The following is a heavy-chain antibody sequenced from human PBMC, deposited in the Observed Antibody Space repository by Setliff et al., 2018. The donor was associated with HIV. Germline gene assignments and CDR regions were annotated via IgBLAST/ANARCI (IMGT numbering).Heavy chain of an antibody. J-gene: IGHJ4*02. D-gene: IGHD4-17*01. Sequence: PGGSLRLSCEASGFTFSSYWMAWVRQAPGKGLEWVADINRDGSDKKYVDSVRGRFTISRYNAKNSLYLQMDSLRAEETAMYYCARDDYLDVRWGQGTLVTVSS. V-gene: IGHV3-7*03. CDR2: INRDGSDK. CDR1: GFTFSSYW. CDR3: ARDDYLDVR.